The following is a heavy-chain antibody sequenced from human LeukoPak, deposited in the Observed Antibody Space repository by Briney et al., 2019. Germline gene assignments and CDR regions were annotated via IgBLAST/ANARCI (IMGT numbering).Heavy chain of an antibody. Sequence: ASVKVSCMASGYTFTSYGISWMRQAPGQGLEWMGWINTDNGNTKYPQQFQGRVTSIRDTSANTVYMELSSLRSEDTATYYCARGGSGATFDIWGQGTMVTVSS. CDR3: ARGGSGATFDI. J-gene: IGHJ3*02. V-gene: IGHV1-3*04. D-gene: IGHD1-26*01. CDR1: GYTFTSYG. CDR2: INTDNGNT.